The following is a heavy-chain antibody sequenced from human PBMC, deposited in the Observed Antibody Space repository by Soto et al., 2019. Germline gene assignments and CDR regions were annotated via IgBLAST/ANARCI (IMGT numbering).Heavy chain of an antibody. V-gene: IGHV2-5*02. CDR2: IYWDDDK. CDR3: SHNGGRTKGESYIRGSYRLNWFDP. J-gene: IGHJ5*02. CDR1: GFSLSTSGVG. Sequence: QITLKESGPTLVRPTQTLTLTCSFSGFSLSTSGVGVGWIRQPPGKALEWLALIYWDDDKRYSPSLRNRLTITKDTSKNQVVLTMTNVDPVDKATYFCSHNGGRTKGESYIRGSYRLNWFDPWGQGTLVTVSS. D-gene: IGHD3-16*02.